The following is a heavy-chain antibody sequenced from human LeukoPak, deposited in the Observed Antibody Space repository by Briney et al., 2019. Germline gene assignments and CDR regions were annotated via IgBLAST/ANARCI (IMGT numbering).Heavy chain of an antibody. CDR3: ARERLDDYGDYVDY. V-gene: IGHV1-18*01. Sequence: ASVKVSCKASGYTFTSYGISWERQAPGQGLERMGWISAYNGNTNYAQKLQGRVTMTTDTSTSTAYMELRSLRSDDTAVYYCARERLDDYGDYVDYWGQGTLVTVSS. CDR1: GYTFTSYG. J-gene: IGHJ4*02. D-gene: IGHD4-17*01. CDR2: ISAYNGNT.